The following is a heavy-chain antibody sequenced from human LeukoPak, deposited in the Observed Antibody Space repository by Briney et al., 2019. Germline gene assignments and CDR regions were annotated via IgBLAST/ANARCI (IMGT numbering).Heavy chain of an antibody. Sequence: GRSLRLSCAASGFTFSSYAMHWVRQAPGKGLERVAVISYDGSNKYYADSVKGRFTISRDNSKNTLYLQMNSLRAEDTAAYYCARVVAGHYYYGMDVWGQGTTVTVSS. CDR3: ARVVAGHYYYGMDV. CDR1: GFTFSSYA. J-gene: IGHJ6*02. D-gene: IGHD6-19*01. CDR2: ISYDGSNK. V-gene: IGHV3-30*04.